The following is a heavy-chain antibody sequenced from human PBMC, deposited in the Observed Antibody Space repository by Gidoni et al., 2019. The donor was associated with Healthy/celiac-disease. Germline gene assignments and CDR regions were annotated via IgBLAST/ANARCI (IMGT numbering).Heavy chain of an antibody. J-gene: IGHJ4*02. Sequence: EVQLLESGGGLVQPGGALRLSCAASGFTFSSSAMSWVRQAPGKGLEGVSAISGSGGRTYYADSVKGRFTISIDNSKNTLYLQMNSLRAEDTAVYYCAKNGCSSTSCYAGGFGYWGQGTLVTVSS. D-gene: IGHD2-2*01. CDR2: ISGSGGRT. CDR1: GFTFSSSA. V-gene: IGHV3-23*01. CDR3: AKNGCSSTSCYAGGFGY.